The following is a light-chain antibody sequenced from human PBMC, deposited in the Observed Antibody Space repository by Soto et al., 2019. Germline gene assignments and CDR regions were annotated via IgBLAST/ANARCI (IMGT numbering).Light chain of an antibody. CDR1: QSVGNS. J-gene: IGKJ4*01. CDR2: GAS. V-gene: IGKV3-15*01. CDR3: QQYNSYPLT. Sequence: EMVMTQSPATLSVSPGEGATLSCRASQSVGNSLAWYQQKPGQAPRLLIYGASTRVTGIPARFSGSGSGTEFTLTISSLQPDDFATYYCQQYNSYPLTFGGGTKVEIK.